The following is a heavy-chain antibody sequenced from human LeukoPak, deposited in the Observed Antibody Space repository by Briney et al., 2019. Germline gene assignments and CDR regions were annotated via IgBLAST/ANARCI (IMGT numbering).Heavy chain of an antibody. CDR3: ARGYDYFDY. CDR2: ISSSSSPI. D-gene: IGHD3-16*01. J-gene: IGHJ4*02. V-gene: IGHV3-48*02. CDR1: GFTFSRYS. Sequence: GGTLRLSCAAYGFTFSRYSMNWVRQAPGKGLEWVSYISSSSSPIYYADSVKGRFTISRDNATNSLYLQMDSLRDEDTAVYYCARGYDYFDYWGQGTLVTVTS.